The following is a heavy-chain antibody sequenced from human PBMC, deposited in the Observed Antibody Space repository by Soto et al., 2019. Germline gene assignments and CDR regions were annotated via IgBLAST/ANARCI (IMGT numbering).Heavy chain of an antibody. Sequence: ASVKVSCKASGYTFTSYGISWVRQAPGQGLEWMGWISAYNGNTNYAQKLQGRVTMTTDTSTSTAYMELRSLRSDDTAVYYCTTYDYIWGNSRIRWAYWGQGTLVTVSS. V-gene: IGHV1-18*01. D-gene: IGHD3-16*02. CDR2: ISAYNGNT. J-gene: IGHJ4*02. CDR3: TTYDYIWGNSRIRWAY. CDR1: GYTFTSYG.